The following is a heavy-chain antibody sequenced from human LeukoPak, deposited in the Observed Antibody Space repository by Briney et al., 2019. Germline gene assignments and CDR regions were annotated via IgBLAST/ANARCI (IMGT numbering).Heavy chain of an antibody. CDR1: GFTFRSSW. Sequence: GGSLRLSCAASGFTFRSSWMSWVRQAPGKGLEWVSALSGSGTSTYYAHSVKGRFTISRDNSKNTLYLQMNRLRAEDTAVYYCAKDHPQYCSRGSCYGGPLHHWGQGTLVTVSS. CDR3: AKDHPQYCSRGSCYGGPLHH. V-gene: IGHV3-23*01. CDR2: LSGSGTST. D-gene: IGHD2-15*01. J-gene: IGHJ1*01.